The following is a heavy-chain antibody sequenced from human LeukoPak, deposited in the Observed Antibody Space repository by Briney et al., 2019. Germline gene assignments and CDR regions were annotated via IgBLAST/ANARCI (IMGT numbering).Heavy chain of an antibody. CDR1: GFTFSSYS. J-gene: IGHJ4*02. D-gene: IGHD3-22*01. CDR2: ISSSSSYI. CDR3: ARDAGDSSGYYDFDY. V-gene: IGHV3-21*01. Sequence: GGSLRLSCAASGFTFSSYSMNWVRQAPGKGLEWVSSISSSSSYIYYADSVKGRFTISRDSAENSLYLQMNSLRAEDTAVYYCARDAGDSSGYYDFDYWGQGTLVTVSS.